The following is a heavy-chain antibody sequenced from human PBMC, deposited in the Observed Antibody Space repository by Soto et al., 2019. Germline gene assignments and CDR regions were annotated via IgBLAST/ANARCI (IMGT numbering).Heavy chain of an antibody. J-gene: IGHJ5*02. CDR1: GDSVYSNTAS. CDR2: TYFRSKWYN. V-gene: IGHV6-1*01. D-gene: IGHD5-12*01. CDR3: AKGDNLGPKTGYAFDP. Sequence: PSQTLSLTCAISGDSVYSNTASWNWIRQSPSRGLEWLGRTYFRSKWYNDYAVSVKSRIIINPDTSNNQFSLQLNSLTPEDTAVYFCAKGDNLGPKTGYAFDPWGQGIMVTVSS.